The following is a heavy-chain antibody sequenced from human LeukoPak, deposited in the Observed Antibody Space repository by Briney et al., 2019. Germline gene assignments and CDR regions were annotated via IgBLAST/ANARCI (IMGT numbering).Heavy chain of an antibody. CDR2: IHHSGSI. V-gene: IGHV4-61*02. J-gene: IGHJ4*02. CDR1: GDSFNSGSFY. CDR3: ARVRGWLQPYYFDY. D-gene: IGHD5-24*01. Sequence: PSQTLSLTCTVSGDSFNSGSFYWSWIRQPAGKGLEWIGTIHHSGSIYYNPSLKSRVTISVDTSKNQFSLKLRSVTAADTAVYYCARVRGWLQPYYFDYWGQGTLVTVSS.